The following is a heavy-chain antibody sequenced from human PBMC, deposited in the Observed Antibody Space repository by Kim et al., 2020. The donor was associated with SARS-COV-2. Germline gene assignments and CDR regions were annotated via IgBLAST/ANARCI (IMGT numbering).Heavy chain of an antibody. Sequence: GGSLRLSCAASGFTFSSYGMHWVRQAPGKGLEWVAVISYDGSNKYYADSVKGRFTISRDNSKNTLYLQMNSLRAEDTAVYYCAKGGVAVAGPPFDYWGQGTLVTVSS. V-gene: IGHV3-30*18. CDR1: GFTFSSYG. CDR2: ISYDGSNK. J-gene: IGHJ4*02. D-gene: IGHD6-19*01. CDR3: AKGGVAVAGPPFDY.